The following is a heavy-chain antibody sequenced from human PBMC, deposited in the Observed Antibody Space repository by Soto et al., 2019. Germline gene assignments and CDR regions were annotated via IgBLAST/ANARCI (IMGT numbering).Heavy chain of an antibody. V-gene: IGHV1-69*01. D-gene: IGHD6-19*01. CDR1: GGTFSSYA. CDR3: ASVYSSGWYRGNWCDP. Sequence: QVQLVQSGAEVKKPGSSVKVSCKASGGTFSSYAISWVRQAPGQGLEWMGGIIPIFGTANYAQKFQGRVTITADESTSTAYMELSSLRSEDTAVYYCASVYSSGWYRGNWCDPWGQGTLVTVSS. J-gene: IGHJ5*02. CDR2: IIPIFGTA.